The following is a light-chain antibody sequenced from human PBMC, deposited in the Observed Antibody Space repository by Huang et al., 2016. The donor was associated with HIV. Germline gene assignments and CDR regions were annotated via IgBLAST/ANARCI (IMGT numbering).Light chain of an antibody. Sequence: EIVLTQSPGTLSLSPGERATLSCRASQSVSSTYLAWYQQKPGQAPRLLIYGASTRDTGIPDRFSGSGSGTDFSLTISRLEPEYFAVFYCQQYGSSITFGQGTRLEIK. J-gene: IGKJ5*01. V-gene: IGKV3-20*01. CDR1: QSVSSTY. CDR2: GAS. CDR3: QQYGSSIT.